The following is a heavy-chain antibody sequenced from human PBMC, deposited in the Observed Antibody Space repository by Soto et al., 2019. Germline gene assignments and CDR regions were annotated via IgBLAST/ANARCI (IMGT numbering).Heavy chain of an antibody. CDR1: GFTFVHYG. D-gene: IGHD2-2*01. CDR2: IWYDGSNK. V-gene: IGHV3-33*01. J-gene: IGHJ4*02. Sequence: HPWGSLRLSCAASGFTFVHYGIHLGRHAPCKGLEWVAIIWYDGSNKYYADSVKGRCTISRDNTKNTVYLQMNSLRVDDTAVYYCVRDEERCPGYWGQGTLVTVSS. CDR3: VRDEERCPGY.